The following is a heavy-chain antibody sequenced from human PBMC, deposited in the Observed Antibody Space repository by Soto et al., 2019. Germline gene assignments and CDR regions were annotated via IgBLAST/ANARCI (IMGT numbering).Heavy chain of an antibody. D-gene: IGHD2-2*01. V-gene: IGHV1-69*12. J-gene: IGHJ6*02. CDR2: IMPIFGTS. CDR3: ARHVPAAGYYYGMDV. Sequence: QVQLVQSGAEVKKPGSSVKVSCKASVGTFSSYAISWVRQAPGQGLEWMGGIMPIFGTSNYAQKFQGRVTITADESTSTAYMELSSLRSEDTAVYYCARHVPAAGYYYGMDVWGQGTTVTVSS. CDR1: VGTFSSYA.